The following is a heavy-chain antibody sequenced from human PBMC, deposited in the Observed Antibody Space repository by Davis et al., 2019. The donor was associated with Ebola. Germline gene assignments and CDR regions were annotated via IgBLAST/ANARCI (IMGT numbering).Heavy chain of an antibody. J-gene: IGHJ6*02. CDR1: GGSFSGYY. D-gene: IGHD4-17*01. Sequence: SETLSLTCAVYGGSFSGYYWSWIRQPPGKGLEWIGYIYYSGSTYYNPSLKSRVTISADTSKNQFSLKLSSVTAADTAVYYCARGYPYGDFYYYYGMDVWGQGTRSPSP. V-gene: IGHV4-30-4*08. CDR3: ARGYPYGDFYYYYGMDV. CDR2: IYYSGST.